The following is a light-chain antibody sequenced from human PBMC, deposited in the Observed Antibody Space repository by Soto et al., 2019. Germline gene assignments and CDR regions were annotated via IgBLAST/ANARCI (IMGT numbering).Light chain of an antibody. CDR3: SSYAGSDVFV. CDR1: SSDVGGYNY. CDR2: EVN. V-gene: IGLV2-8*01. Sequence: QSALTQPPSASGSPGQSVTISCTGTSSDVGGYNYVSWYQQHPGKAPKLMIYEVNKRPSGVPDRFSGSKSGNTASLTVSGLQAEDEADYYCSSYAGSDVFVFGTGIKVTVL. J-gene: IGLJ1*01.